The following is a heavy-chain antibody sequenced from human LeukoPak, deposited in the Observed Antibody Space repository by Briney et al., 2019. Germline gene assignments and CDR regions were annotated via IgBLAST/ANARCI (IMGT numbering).Heavy chain of an antibody. CDR1: GFTFSNYW. V-gene: IGHV3-7*05. CDR2: IKQDGTQK. Sequence: PGGSLRLSCAASGFTFSNYWMSWVRQAPGKGLEWVADIKQDGTQKYYVDSVEGRFTISRGNAKNSLYLQMNSLRVEDTAVYYCARDCGSDCSQAFDIWGQGTMVTVSS. J-gene: IGHJ3*02. CDR3: ARDCGSDCSQAFDI. D-gene: IGHD2-21*02.